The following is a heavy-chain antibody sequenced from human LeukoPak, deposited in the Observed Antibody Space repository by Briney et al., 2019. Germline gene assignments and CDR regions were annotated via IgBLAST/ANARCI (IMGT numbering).Heavy chain of an antibody. Sequence: GGSLRLSCAASGFTFSDYYMSWIRQAPGKGLEWVSYISSSGSTIYYADSVKGRFTISRDNAKNSLYLQMNSLRAEDTAVYYCARAVAGTGYYYYYMDVWGKGTTVTVSS. J-gene: IGHJ6*03. CDR2: ISSSGSTI. D-gene: IGHD6-19*01. CDR3: ARAVAGTGYYYYYMDV. V-gene: IGHV3-11*04. CDR1: GFTFSDYY.